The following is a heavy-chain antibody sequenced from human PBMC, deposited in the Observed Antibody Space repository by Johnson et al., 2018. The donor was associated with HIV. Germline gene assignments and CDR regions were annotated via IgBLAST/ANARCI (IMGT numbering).Heavy chain of an antibody. CDR1: GFTVSSNY. D-gene: IGHD1-26*01. CDR2: IYSGGST. Sequence: VQLVDTGGGFIQPGGSLRLSCAASGFTVSSNYMSWVRQAPGKGLEWASVIYSGGSTYYADSVKGRFTISRDDSKNTLYLQMHSLRAEDTAVYYCARGSKWEVLGACEMWGKGTMVTVSS. CDR3: ARGSKWEVLGACEM. V-gene: IGHV3-53*05. J-gene: IGHJ3*02.